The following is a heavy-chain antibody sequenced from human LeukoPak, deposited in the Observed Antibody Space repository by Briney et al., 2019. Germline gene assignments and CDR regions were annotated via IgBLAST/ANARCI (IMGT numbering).Heavy chain of an antibody. J-gene: IGHJ4*02. V-gene: IGHV3-15*01. D-gene: IGHD3-10*01. CDR1: GFTFINAW. CDR2: IKRRSDGGTA. CDR3: TTVTDGASDY. Sequence: GGSLRLSCAASGFTFINAWMSWLRQAPGKGLEWVGRIKRRSDGGTADCAAPMKGRFTISRDDSKNTLYLQMNSLKTEDTAVYYCTTVTDGASDYWGQGTLVTVSS.